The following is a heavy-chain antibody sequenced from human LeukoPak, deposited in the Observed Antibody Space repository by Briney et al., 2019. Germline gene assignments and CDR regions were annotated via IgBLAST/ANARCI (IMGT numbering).Heavy chain of an antibody. J-gene: IGHJ4*02. CDR3: AKSDTGGNWNPLKY. D-gene: IGHD1-20*01. CDR1: GFTFSSYA. CDR2: ISGSGGST. V-gene: IGHV3-23*01. Sequence: PGGSLRLSCAASGFTFSSYAMSWVRQAPGKGLEWVSAISGSGGSTYYADSVKGRFTISRDNSKNTLYLQMNSLRAEDTAVYYCAKSDTGGNWNPLKYWGQGTLVTVSS.